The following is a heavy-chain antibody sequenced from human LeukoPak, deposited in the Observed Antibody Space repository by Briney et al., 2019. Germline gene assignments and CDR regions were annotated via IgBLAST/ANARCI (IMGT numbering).Heavy chain of an antibody. CDR2: TYYRSKWYN. CDR3: ARSGSGGWIDY. Sequence: SQTLSLTCAISGDSVSSNSAAWNWMRQSPSRGLEWLGRTYYRSKWYNGYAVFVKRRISVNPDTSKNQFSLQLNSVTPEDTAVYYCARSGSGGWIDYWGQGTLVTVSS. V-gene: IGHV6-1*01. D-gene: IGHD6-19*01. CDR1: GDSVSSNSAA. J-gene: IGHJ4*02.